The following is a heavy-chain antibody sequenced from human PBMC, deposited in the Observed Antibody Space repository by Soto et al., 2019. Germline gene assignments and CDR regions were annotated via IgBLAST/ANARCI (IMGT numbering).Heavy chain of an antibody. CDR2: IYHSGST. D-gene: IGHD3-22*01. J-gene: IGHJ6*02. Sequence: LSLTCAVSGGSISSSNWWSWVRQPPGKGLEWIGEIYHSGSTNYNPSLKSRVTISVDKSKNQFSLKLSSVTAADTAVYYCARRRITMIVVSPYGMDVWGRGTTVTVSS. CDR3: ARRRITMIVVSPYGMDV. V-gene: IGHV4-4*02. CDR1: GGSISSSNW.